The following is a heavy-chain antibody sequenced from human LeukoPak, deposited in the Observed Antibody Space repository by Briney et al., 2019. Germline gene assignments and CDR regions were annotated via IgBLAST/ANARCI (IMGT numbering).Heavy chain of an antibody. Sequence: ASVKVSCKASGYTFTSYGINWVRQAPGQGLEWMGWISAYTGNTNYAQKFQGRVTMTTDTSTSTAYMELRSLRSDDTAMYYCARARMRGSGATDYWGQGTLVTVSS. D-gene: IGHD1-14*01. J-gene: IGHJ4*02. CDR2: ISAYTGNT. CDR3: ARARMRGSGATDY. CDR1: GYTFTSYG. V-gene: IGHV1-18*01.